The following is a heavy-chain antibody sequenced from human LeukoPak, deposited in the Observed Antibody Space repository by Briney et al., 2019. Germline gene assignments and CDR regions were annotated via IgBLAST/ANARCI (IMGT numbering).Heavy chain of an antibody. Sequence: PSETLSLTCAVYGGSFSGYYWSWIRQPPGKGLEWIGEINHSGSTNYNPSLKSRVTISVDTSKNQFSLKLSSVTAADTAVYYCARGRYCSSTSCYFRYYYTDVWGKGTTVTVSS. CDR2: INHSGST. V-gene: IGHV4-34*01. D-gene: IGHD2-2*01. J-gene: IGHJ6*03. CDR1: GGSFSGYY. CDR3: ARGRYCSSTSCYFRYYYTDV.